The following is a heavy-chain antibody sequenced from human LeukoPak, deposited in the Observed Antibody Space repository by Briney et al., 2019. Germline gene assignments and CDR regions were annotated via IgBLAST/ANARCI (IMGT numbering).Heavy chain of an antibody. CDR2: ISYDGSNK. V-gene: IGHV3-30*03. D-gene: IGHD4-11*01. CDR3: ARDAEPTVTTSGYYYGMDV. Sequence: GGSLRLSCAASGFTFSDYGMHWVRQAPGKGLEWVAVISYDGSNKYYADSVKGRFTISRDNSKNTLYLQMNSLRAEDTAVYYCARDAEPTVTTSGYYYGMDVWGQGTTVTVSS. CDR1: GFTFSDYG. J-gene: IGHJ6*02.